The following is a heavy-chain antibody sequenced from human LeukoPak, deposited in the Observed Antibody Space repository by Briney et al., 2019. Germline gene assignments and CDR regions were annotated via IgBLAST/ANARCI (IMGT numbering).Heavy chain of an antibody. CDR1: GGTFSSYA. D-gene: IGHD1-26*01. J-gene: IGHJ3*02. CDR2: IIPIFGTA. V-gene: IGHV1-69*01. Sequence: ASVKVSCKASGGTFSSYAISWVRQAPGQGLEWMRGIIPIFGTANYAQKFQGRVTITADESTSTAYMELSSLRSEDTAVYYCARDRGGSYLRDAFDIWGQGTMVTVSS. CDR3: ARDRGGSYLRDAFDI.